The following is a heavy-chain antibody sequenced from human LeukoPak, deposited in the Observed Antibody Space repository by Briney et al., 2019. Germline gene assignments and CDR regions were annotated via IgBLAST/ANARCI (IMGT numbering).Heavy chain of an antibody. J-gene: IGHJ3*02. CDR2: INSGSSTI. V-gene: IGHV3-48*01. CDR3: ARVLRERPGTDSFDM. Sequence: QSGGSLRLSCGAYGFSLGSYSMDWVRQAPGKGLEWVSHINSGSSTIYYADSVKGRFTISRDNAGNSLYLQMNSLRAEDTAGYYCARVLRERPGTDSFDMWGQGTMVTVSS. D-gene: IGHD1-1*01. CDR1: GFSLGSYS.